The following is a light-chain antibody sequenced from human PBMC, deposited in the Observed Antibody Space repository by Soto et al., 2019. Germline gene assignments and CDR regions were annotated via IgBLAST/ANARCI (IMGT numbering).Light chain of an antibody. V-gene: IGLV2-14*01. J-gene: IGLJ2*01. Sequence: QAVVTQPASVSGSPRQSITISCTGTSSDVGGYNYVSWYQQHPGKAPKLMIYDVSNRPSGVSNRFSGSKSGNTASLTISGLQAEDEADYYCSSYANSRLFGGGTKVTVL. CDR2: DVS. CDR1: SSDVGGYNY. CDR3: SSYANSRL.